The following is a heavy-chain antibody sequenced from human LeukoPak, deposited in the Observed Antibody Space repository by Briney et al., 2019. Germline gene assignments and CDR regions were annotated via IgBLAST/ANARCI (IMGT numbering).Heavy chain of an antibody. J-gene: IGHJ4*02. Sequence: GRSLRLSCAASGFTFSSYGMHWVRQAPGKGLEWVSVIYSGGSTYYADSVKGRFTISRDNSKNTLYLQMNSLRAEDTAVYYCARDQYGDYLFDYWGQGTLVTVSS. D-gene: IGHD4-17*01. CDR1: GFTFSSYG. CDR2: IYSGGST. CDR3: ARDQYGDYLFDY. V-gene: IGHV3-53*01.